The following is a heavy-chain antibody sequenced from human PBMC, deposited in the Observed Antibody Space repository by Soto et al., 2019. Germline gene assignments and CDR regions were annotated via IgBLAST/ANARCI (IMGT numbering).Heavy chain of an antibody. CDR2: IWYDGSNK. CDR3: AKGGTFAMIVDWYFDY. CDR1: GFTFSSYG. J-gene: IGHJ4*02. D-gene: IGHD3-22*01. V-gene: IGHV3-33*06. Sequence: GGSLRLSCAASGFTFSSYGMHWVRQAPGKGLEWVAVIWYDGSNKYYADSVKGRFTISRDNSKNTLYLQMNSLRAEDTAVYYCAKGGTFAMIVDWYFDYWGQGTLVTVSS.